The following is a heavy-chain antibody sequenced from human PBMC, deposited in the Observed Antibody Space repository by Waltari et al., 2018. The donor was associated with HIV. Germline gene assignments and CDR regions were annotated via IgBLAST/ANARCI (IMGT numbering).Heavy chain of an antibody. D-gene: IGHD2-8*01. V-gene: IGHV4-59*11. CDR2: VYYSGTT. CDR1: RGSLKSPY. CDR3: ARGNCAIGSCFAVAFPFDI. J-gene: IGHJ3*02. Sequence: QVQLQESGPGLVKPSETLSLTCNVSRGSLKSPYWNWIRQKPGKGLEWIGFVYYSGTTVYSPSLESRVTISVAPSRNQFSLRLRSATAADTATYYCARGNCAIGSCFAVAFPFDIWGPGTTVSVSS.